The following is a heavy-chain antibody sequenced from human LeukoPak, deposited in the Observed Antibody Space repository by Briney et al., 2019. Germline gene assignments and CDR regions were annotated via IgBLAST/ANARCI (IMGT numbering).Heavy chain of an antibody. D-gene: IGHD2-8*01. V-gene: IGHV3-23*01. J-gene: IGHJ4*02. Sequence: PGGSLRLSCAASGFTFSSYAMSWVRQAPGKGLEWVSAISGSGGSTYYADSVKGWFAIFRDNSKNTLYLQMNSLRAEDTAVYYCAKDSCEASSGCTNGVCYKVFDYWGQGTLVTVSS. CDR2: ISGSGGST. CDR3: AKDSCEASSGCTNGVCYKVFDY. CDR1: GFTFSSYA.